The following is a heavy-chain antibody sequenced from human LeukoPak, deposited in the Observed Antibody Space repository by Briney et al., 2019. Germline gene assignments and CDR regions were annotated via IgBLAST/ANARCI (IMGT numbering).Heavy chain of an antibody. D-gene: IGHD6-13*01. J-gene: IGHJ4*02. CDR2: ISSSSSYI. Sequence: MTGGSLRPSCAASGFTFSSYSMNWVRQAPGKGLEWVSSISSSSSYIYYADSVKGRFTISRDNAKNSLYLQMNSLRAEDTAVYYCARSFLSIAAAATDYWGQGTLVTVSS. CDR3: ARSFLSIAAAATDY. CDR1: GFTFSSYS. V-gene: IGHV3-21*01.